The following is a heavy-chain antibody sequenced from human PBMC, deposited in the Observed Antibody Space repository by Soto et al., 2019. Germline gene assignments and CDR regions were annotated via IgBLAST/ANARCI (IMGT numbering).Heavy chain of an antibody. Sequence: QVPLVQSGAEVKKPGASVKVSCKASGYTFTSYGIIWVRQAPGQGLEWMGWISAYNGNTNYAQKLQGRVTMTTDTSTSTAYMELRSLRSDDTAVYYCARVSFDCSSTSCYYDYYFDYWGQGTLVTVSS. D-gene: IGHD2-2*01. CDR2: ISAYNGNT. J-gene: IGHJ4*02. V-gene: IGHV1-18*01. CDR1: GYTFTSYG. CDR3: ARVSFDCSSTSCYYDYYFDY.